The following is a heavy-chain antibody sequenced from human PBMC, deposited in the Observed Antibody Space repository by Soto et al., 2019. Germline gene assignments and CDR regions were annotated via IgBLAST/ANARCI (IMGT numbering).Heavy chain of an antibody. V-gene: IGHV1-3*01. Sequence: QVQLVQSGAEVKKPGASAKVSCKASGYIFPDYAIHWVRQAPGQRLDGMGWINAANGITKYSQKFQGRVTFTRDTAANTAYMEVTRLKSEDTALYFCASAPSMLYSASRDYFYRYGLDVWGQGTTVTVSS. CDR2: INAANGIT. CDR1: GYIFPDYA. CDR3: ASAPSMLYSASRDYFYRYGLDV. J-gene: IGHJ6*02. D-gene: IGHD2-8*01.